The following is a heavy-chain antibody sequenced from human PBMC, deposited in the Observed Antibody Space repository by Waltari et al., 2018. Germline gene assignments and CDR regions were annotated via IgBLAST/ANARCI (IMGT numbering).Heavy chain of an antibody. CDR2: SSGSGGSK. V-gene: IGHV3-23*01. CDR3: AKHREGVGARGYFDY. CDR1: GFTFSSYD. J-gene: IGHJ4*02. Sequence: EVQLLESGGGLVQPGGSLRLSCAASGFTFSSYDMSWVRQAPGKGLEWVVASSGSGGSKYCSDSVKGRFTISRDNSKNTLYLQMNSLRAEDTAVYYCAKHREGVGARGYFDYWGQGTLVTVSS. D-gene: IGHD1-26*01.